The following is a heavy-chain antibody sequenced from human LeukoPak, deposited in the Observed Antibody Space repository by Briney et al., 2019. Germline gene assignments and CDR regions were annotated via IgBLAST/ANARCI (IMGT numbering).Heavy chain of an antibody. CDR1: GYIFTTYY. CDR3: ARGYTWESGSFFIDH. Sequence: ASVKVSCKASGYIFTTYYISWVRQAPGQGLEWMALINPSGGSTSYAQKFQGRVTMTRDTSTSTVYMELSGLRSEDTAVYYCARGYTWESGSFFIDHWGQGTLVTVSS. D-gene: IGHD1-26*01. J-gene: IGHJ4*02. CDR2: INPSGGST. V-gene: IGHV1-46*01.